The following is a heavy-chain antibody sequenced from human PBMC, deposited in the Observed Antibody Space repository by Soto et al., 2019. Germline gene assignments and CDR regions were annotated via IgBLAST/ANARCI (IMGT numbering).Heavy chain of an antibody. CDR2: IYYSGST. V-gene: IGHV4-31*03. CDR1: GGSISSGGYY. D-gene: IGHD6-13*01. J-gene: IGHJ4*02. CDR3: ARGPAAGFDY. Sequence: SETLSLTCTVSGGSISSGGYYWSWIRQHPGKGLEWIGYIYYSGSTYYNPSLKSRVTISVDTSKNQFSLKLSSVTAADTAVYYCARGPAAGFDYWGQGTLVTVSS.